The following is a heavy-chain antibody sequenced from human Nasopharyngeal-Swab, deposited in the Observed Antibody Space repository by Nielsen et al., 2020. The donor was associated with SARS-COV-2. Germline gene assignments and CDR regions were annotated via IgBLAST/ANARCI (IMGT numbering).Heavy chain of an antibody. Sequence: ASVKVSCKASGYTFTSYAMHWVRHAPRQRLEWMGWINAGNGNTKYSQKFQGRVTITRDTSASTAYMELSSLRSEDTAVYYCARGIAAAGTLDHWGQGTLVTVSS. CDR1: GYTFTSYA. J-gene: IGHJ5*02. D-gene: IGHD6-13*01. V-gene: IGHV1-3*01. CDR3: ARGIAAAGTLDH. CDR2: INAGNGNT.